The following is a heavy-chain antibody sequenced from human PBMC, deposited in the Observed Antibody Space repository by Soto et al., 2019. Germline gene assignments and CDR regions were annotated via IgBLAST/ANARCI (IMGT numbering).Heavy chain of an antibody. CDR2: LSHEGRST. CDR1: GFTISNYG. D-gene: IGHD6-19*01. Sequence: QVQLVESGGGVVQPGRSLRLSCAASGFTISNYGIHWVRQAPGKGLEWVAMLSHEGRSTYYGDSVRGRFTVSRDESKNTLYVEMNSLRPEDTAMYYCARDWGSSGWYNWFDPWGQGTLVTVSS. CDR3: ARDWGSSGWYNWFDP. J-gene: IGHJ5*02. V-gene: IGHV3-30*03.